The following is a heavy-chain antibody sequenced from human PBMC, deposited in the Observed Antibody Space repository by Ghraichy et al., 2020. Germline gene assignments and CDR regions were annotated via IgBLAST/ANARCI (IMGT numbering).Heavy chain of an antibody. Sequence: GESLNISCVASGFTFSRYWMSWVRQDPGKGLEWVANIKEDGSAKHYVDSVKGRFTISRDNAKNSLYLQMNSLRAEDTAVYYCANGVRGGYWGQGILVTVSS. CDR3: ANGVRGGY. CDR2: IKEDGSAK. CDR1: GFTFSRYW. J-gene: IGHJ4*02. V-gene: IGHV3-7*01. D-gene: IGHD3-10*01.